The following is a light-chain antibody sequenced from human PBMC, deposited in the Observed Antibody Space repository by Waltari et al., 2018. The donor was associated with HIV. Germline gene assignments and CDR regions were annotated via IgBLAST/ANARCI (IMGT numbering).Light chain of an antibody. CDR2: AVY. J-gene: IGLJ2*01. CDR3: NSIAGTNTVL. Sequence: QSALTQPPSAPGSPGQSVTISCTGTGRGVGDSDSVSWYQQHPGKAPKLIIYAVYKRPSGVPNRFSGSKSGSTASLTVSGLQADDEADYYCNSIAGTNTVLFGGGTKLTVL. V-gene: IGLV2-8*01. CDR1: GRGVGDSDS.